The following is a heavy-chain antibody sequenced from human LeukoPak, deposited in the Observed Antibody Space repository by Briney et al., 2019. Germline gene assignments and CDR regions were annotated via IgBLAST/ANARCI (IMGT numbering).Heavy chain of an antibody. J-gene: IGHJ5*02. CDR3: ARECYDILTGSSINWFDP. CDR1: GGSISSDGYY. V-gene: IGHV4-31*03. CDR2: ISYSGST. Sequence: PSETLSLTCTVSGGSISSDGYYWSWIRQHPGKGLEWIGYISYSGSTFYNPSLKSRVTISVDTSKNQFSLKLSSVTAADTAVYYCARECYDILTGSSINWFDPWGQGTLVTVSS. D-gene: IGHD3-9*01.